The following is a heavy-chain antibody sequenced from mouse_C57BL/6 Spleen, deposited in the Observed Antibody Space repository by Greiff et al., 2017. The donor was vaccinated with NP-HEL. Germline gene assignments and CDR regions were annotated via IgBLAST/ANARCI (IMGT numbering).Heavy chain of an antibody. D-gene: IGHD2-1*01. Sequence: VQLVESGAELVKPGASVKMSCKASGYTFTTYPIEWMKQNHGKSLEWIGNFHPYNDDTKYNEKFKGKATLTVEKSSSTVYLELSRLTSDASAVYYGARRGNLYAMDYWGQGTSVTVSS. V-gene: IGHV1-47*01. J-gene: IGHJ4*01. CDR3: ARRGNLYAMDY. CDR1: GYTFTTYP. CDR2: FHPYNDDT.